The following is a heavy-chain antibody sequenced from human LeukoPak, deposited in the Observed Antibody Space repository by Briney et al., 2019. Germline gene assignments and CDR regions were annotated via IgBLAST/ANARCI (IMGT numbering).Heavy chain of an antibody. CDR2: ISGSGGST. D-gene: IGHD6-19*01. V-gene: IGHV3-23*01. Sequence: GGSLRLSCAASGFTFSSYAMSWVRQAPGKGLEWVSAISGSGGSTYYADSVKGRFTISRDNAKNSLYLQMNSLRAEDTAVFYCARGTGIAVASDFDLWGQGTLVTVSS. CDR1: GFTFSSYA. J-gene: IGHJ4*02. CDR3: ARGTGIAVASDFDL.